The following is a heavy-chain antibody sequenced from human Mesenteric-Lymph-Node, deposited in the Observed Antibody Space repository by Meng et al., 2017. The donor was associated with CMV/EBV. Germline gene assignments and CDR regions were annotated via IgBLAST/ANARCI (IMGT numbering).Heavy chain of an antibody. D-gene: IGHD5-12*01. Sequence: GGSLRLSCAASGFTFSSYWMHWVRQAPGKGLEWVSSMTGSGGSIYYADSVKGRFTISRDNSKNTLYLQMNSLRAEDTAIYYCAKNWGYKASGFDPWGQGTLVTVSS. J-gene: IGHJ5*02. V-gene: IGHV3-23*01. CDR1: GFTFSSYW. CDR2: MTGSGGSI. CDR3: AKNWGYKASGFDP.